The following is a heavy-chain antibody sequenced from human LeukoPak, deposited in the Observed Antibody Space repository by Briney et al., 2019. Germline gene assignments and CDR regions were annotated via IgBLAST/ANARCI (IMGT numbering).Heavy chain of an antibody. CDR2: IKQDGSEK. CDR3: AALWFGELVFDY. Sequence: PGGSLRLSCAASGFTFSSYAMSWVRQAPGKGLEWVANIKQDGSEKYYVDSVKGRFTISRDNAKNSLYLQMNSLRAEDTAVYYCAALWFGELVFDYWGQGTLVTVSS. D-gene: IGHD3-10*01. CDR1: GFTFSSYA. V-gene: IGHV3-7*01. J-gene: IGHJ4*02.